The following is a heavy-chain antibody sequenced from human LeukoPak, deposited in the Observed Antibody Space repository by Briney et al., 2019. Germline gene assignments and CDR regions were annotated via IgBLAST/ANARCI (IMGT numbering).Heavy chain of an antibody. CDR1: GYTFTGYY. D-gene: IGHD1-7*01. J-gene: IGHJ6*02. Sequence: ASVKVSCKASGYTFTGYYMHWVRQAPGQGLEWMGWINPNSGGTNYAQKFQGRVTMTRDTSISTAYMELSRLRSDDTAVYYCAGTESSRYWNYGPNYYYGMDVWGQGTTVTVSS. V-gene: IGHV1-2*02. CDR3: AGTESSRYWNYGPNYYYGMDV. CDR2: INPNSGGT.